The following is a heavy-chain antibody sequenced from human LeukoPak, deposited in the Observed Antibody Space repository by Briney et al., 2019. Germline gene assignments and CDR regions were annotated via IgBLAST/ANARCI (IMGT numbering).Heavy chain of an antibody. V-gene: IGHV1-2*02. CDR1: GYTFTGYY. CDR2: INPNSCGT. J-gene: IGHJ3*02. D-gene: IGHD2-15*01. Sequence: ASVKVSCKASGYTFTGYYMHWLRQAPGQGLEGMGWINPNSCGTNYAQKFQGRVTMTRDTSISTAYMELSRLRSDDTAVYYCARISGWWSPYDAFDIWGQGTMVTVSS. CDR3: ARISGWWSPYDAFDI.